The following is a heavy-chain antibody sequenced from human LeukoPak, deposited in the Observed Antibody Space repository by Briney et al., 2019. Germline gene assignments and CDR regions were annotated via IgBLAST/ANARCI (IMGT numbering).Heavy chain of an antibody. CDR2: INWIGGST. CDR1: GFIFGDYG. Sequence: GGSLRLSCAASGFIFGDYGMSWVRQAPGKGLEWVSGINWIGGSTGYADSVKGRFTISRDNAKNSLYLQMNSLRAEDTAVYYCAELGIIMIGGVWGKGTTVTISS. V-gene: IGHV3-20*04. J-gene: IGHJ6*04. D-gene: IGHD3-10*02. CDR3: AELGIIMIGGV.